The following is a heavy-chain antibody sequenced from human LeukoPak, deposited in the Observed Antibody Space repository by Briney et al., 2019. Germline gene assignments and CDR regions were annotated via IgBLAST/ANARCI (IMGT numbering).Heavy chain of an antibody. CDR1: GGSISSGGYS. Sequence: PSQTLSLTCAVSGGSISSGGYSWSWIRQHPGKGLEWIGYIYYSGSTYYNPSLKSRVTISVDTSKNQFSLKLSSVTAADTAVYYCARAHDSSGYYWGQGTLVTVSS. V-gene: IGHV4-31*11. CDR3: ARAHDSSGYY. CDR2: IYYSGST. D-gene: IGHD3-22*01. J-gene: IGHJ4*02.